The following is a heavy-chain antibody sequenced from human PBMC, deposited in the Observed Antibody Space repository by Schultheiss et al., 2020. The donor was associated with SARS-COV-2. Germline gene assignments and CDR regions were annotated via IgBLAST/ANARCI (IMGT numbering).Heavy chain of an antibody. V-gene: IGHV1-8*03. CDR2: MNPNSGNT. J-gene: IGHJ6*02. Sequence: ASVKVSCKASGYTFTSYGISWVRQAPGQGLEWMGWMNPNSGNTGYAQKFQGRVTITADESTSTAYMELSSLRSEDTAVYYCARGVVVVAATHYYYYGMDVWGQGTTVTVSS. CDR1: GYTFTSYG. D-gene: IGHD2-15*01. CDR3: ARGVVVVAATHYYYYGMDV.